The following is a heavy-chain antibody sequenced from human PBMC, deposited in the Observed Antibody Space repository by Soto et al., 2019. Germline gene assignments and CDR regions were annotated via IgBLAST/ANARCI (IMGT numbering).Heavy chain of an antibody. CDR1: GGSISTSTYY. Sequence: QLQLQESGPGLVKPSETLSLTCTVSGGSISTSTYYWGWIRQPPGKGLEWIGSVYHSGTTYYNPSLKSTFTISVDASKSQFSLRLKSVTAADTAMYYCATSALDGTSRTFDIWGQGTVVTVTS. CDR3: ATSALDGTSRTFDI. D-gene: IGHD2-2*01. J-gene: IGHJ3*02. CDR2: VYHSGTT. V-gene: IGHV4-39*01.